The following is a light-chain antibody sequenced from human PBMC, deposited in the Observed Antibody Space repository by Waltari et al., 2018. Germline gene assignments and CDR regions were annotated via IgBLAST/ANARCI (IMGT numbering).Light chain of an antibody. Sequence: DIVLTLSSATLSLSPGETATLGCRASQSVGTYLAWYQQTPGQAPRLLIYDASNRATGIPARFRGSGSGTDFTLTISSLEAEDFAVYYCQQRSSWTPHTFGQGARLEIK. CDR2: DAS. V-gene: IGKV3-11*01. CDR1: QSVGTY. CDR3: QQRSSWTPHT. J-gene: IGKJ2*01.